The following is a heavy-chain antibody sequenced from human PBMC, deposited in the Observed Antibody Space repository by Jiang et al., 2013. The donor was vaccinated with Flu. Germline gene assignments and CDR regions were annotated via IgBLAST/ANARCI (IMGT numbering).Heavy chain of an antibody. CDR1: GYTFTATA. CDR2: INTNTGNS. J-gene: IGHJ4*02. CDR3: GRESLGHWIDY. V-gene: IGHV7-4-1*02. D-gene: IGHD1-1*01. Sequence: QSGSELKRPGASVKLSCKTSGYTFTATALNWVRQAPGQGLEWVGWINTNTGNSNYAQDFTGRFVFSLDTSVSTTSLQINNLKAEDTAMYFCGRESLGHWIDYWGQGTLVTVSS.